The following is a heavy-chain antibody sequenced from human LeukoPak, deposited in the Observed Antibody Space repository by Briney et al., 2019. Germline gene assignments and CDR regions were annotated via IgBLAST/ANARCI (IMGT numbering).Heavy chain of an antibody. Sequence: SETLSLTSTVSADSMSNYYWIWIRQPAGKGLEWIGRIYSSGSTNCNSSLKSRVTMSVDTSKNQFSLNLSSVTAADTAVYYCARVGSSGSFDYWGQGTLVTVSS. V-gene: IGHV4-4*07. CDR1: ADSMSNYY. CDR2: IYSSGST. J-gene: IGHJ4*02. CDR3: ARVGSSGSFDY. D-gene: IGHD6-19*01.